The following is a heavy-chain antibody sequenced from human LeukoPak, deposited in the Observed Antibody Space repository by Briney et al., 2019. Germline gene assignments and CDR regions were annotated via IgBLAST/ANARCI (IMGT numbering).Heavy chain of an antibody. V-gene: IGHV4-39*07. D-gene: IGHD6-13*01. J-gene: IGHJ6*03. CDR3: ARTPEYSSSWYSPIYYYYYMDV. CDR1: GGSISSSSYY. CDR2: IYYSGST. Sequence: SETLSLTCTVSGGSISSSSYYWGWIRQPPGKGLEWIGSIYYSGSTYYNPSLKSRVTISVDTSKNQFSLKLSSVTAADTAVYYCARTPEYSSSWYSPIYYYYYMDVWGKGTTVTVSS.